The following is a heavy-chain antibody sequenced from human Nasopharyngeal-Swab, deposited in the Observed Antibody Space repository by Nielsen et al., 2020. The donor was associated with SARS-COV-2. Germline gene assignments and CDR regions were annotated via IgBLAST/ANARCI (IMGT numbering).Heavy chain of an antibody. J-gene: IGHJ6*02. CDR2: IRRSSSYI. D-gene: IGHD3-3*01. Sequence: GGQAPGKGRKGVSAIRRSSSYIYYADSVKGRFTISRDNAKNSLYLQMNSLRAEDTAVYYCARDQRRDYDFWSGYYERTGYGMDVWGQGTTVTVSS. V-gene: IGHV3-21*01. CDR3: ARDQRRDYDFWSGYYERTGYGMDV.